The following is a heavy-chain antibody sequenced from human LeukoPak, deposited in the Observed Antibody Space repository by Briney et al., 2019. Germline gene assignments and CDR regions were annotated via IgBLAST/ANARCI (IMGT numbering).Heavy chain of an antibody. CDR3: AKDIAPPSSGTFDY. CDR2: ISWNGGSI. Sequence: GRSLRLSCTASGFTLDDYAMHWVRQAPGKGLEWVSSISWNGGSIGYADSVKGRFTISRDDAKNSLYLQMNSLRPEDTALYYCAKDIAPPSSGTFDYWGQGTLVTVSS. D-gene: IGHD6-19*01. V-gene: IGHV3-9*01. CDR1: GFTLDDYA. J-gene: IGHJ4*02.